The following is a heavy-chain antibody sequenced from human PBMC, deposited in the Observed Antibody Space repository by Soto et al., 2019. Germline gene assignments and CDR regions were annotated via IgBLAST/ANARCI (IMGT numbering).Heavy chain of an antibody. CDR2: IVIGSGNT. J-gene: IGHJ4*02. CDR1: GFTFSTTS. CDR3: AAVPGDFDC. V-gene: IGHV1-58*01. Sequence: GASVKVSCKASGFTFSTTSVQWVRQARGQRLEWMGWIVIGSGNTKYAQRFQERVTFSRDMSTSTAYMELSSLTSEDTAMYYCAAVPGDFDCWGQGTLVTVSS. D-gene: IGHD1-1*01.